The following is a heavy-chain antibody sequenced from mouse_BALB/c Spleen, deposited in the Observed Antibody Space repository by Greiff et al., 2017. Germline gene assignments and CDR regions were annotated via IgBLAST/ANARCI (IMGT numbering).Heavy chain of an antibody. J-gene: IGHJ4*01. CDR1: GFTFSSYA. V-gene: IGHV5-6-5*01. D-gene: IGHD2-12*01. CDR2: ISSGGST. Sequence: EVKLQESGGGLVKPGGSLKLSCAASGFTFSSYAMSWVRQTPEKRLEWVASISSGGSTYYPDSVKGRFTISRDNARNILYLQMSSLRSEDTAMYYCARERGYDVDYYAMDYWGQGTSVTVSS. CDR3: ARERGYDVDYYAMDY.